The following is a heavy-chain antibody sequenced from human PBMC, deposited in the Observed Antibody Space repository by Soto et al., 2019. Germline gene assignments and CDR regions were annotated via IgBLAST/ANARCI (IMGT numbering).Heavy chain of an antibody. CDR1: GYTFTGYY. V-gene: IGHV1-2*04. CDR3: ARDYCSGGSCYPWGAGYYGMDV. D-gene: IGHD2-15*01. J-gene: IGHJ6*02. Sequence: ASVKVSCKASGYTFTGYYIHWVRQAPGQGLEWMGWINPNSGGTNYAQKFQGWVTMTRDTSISTAYMELSRLRSDDTAVYYCARDYCSGGSCYPWGAGYYGMDVWGQGTTVTVSS. CDR2: INPNSGGT.